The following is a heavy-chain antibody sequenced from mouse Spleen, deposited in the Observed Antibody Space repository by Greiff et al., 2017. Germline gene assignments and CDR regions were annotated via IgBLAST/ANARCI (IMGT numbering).Heavy chain of an antibody. CDR3: TRGGTGTWDY. D-gene: IGHD4-1*01. Sequence: EVKLVESGGGLVKPGGSLKLSCAASGFTFSSYTMSWVRQTPEKRLEWVATISSGGSYTYYPDSVKGRFTISRDNAKNTLYLQMSSLKSEDTAMYYCTRGGTGTWDYWGQGTTLTVSS. J-gene: IGHJ2*01. V-gene: IGHV5-6-4*01. CDR1: GFTFSSYT. CDR2: ISSGGSYT.